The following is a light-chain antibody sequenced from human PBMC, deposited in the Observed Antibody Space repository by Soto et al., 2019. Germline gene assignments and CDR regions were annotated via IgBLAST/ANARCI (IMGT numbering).Light chain of an antibody. J-gene: IGKJ5*01. CDR2: DST. CDR1: QSIHTS. CDR3: QQRNAWPPIT. Sequence: LTQSRAALSLSPGERATLSCRASQSIHTSLAWYQQKSGKPPRLVIYDSTLRANGVPDRFGGSRSGTEFTLTINSLEPEDFAVYYCQQRNAWPPITFGQGTRLEI. V-gene: IGKV3-11*01.